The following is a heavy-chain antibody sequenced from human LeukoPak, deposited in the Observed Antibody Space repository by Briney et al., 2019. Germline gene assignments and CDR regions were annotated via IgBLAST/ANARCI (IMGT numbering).Heavy chain of an antibody. J-gene: IGHJ4*02. CDR2: INSDGSST. D-gene: IGHD5-18*01. CDR1: GFTFSSYW. Sequence: GGSLRLSCAASGFTFSSYWMHWVRQAPGKGLVWVSRINSDGSSTSYADSVKGRFTISRDNAKNSVYLQMNSLRAEDTAVYYCARDHSENYLEYWGQGTLVTVSS. CDR3: ARDHSENYLEY. V-gene: IGHV3-74*01.